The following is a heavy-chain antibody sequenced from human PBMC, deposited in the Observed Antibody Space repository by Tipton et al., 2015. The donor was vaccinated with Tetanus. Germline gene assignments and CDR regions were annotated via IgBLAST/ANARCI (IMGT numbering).Heavy chain of an antibody. CDR2: IHHSWST. CDR1: GDSISSYY. V-gene: IGHV4-59*08. Sequence: TLSLTCTVSGDSISSYYWSWVRQAPEKGLEWIGYIHHSWSTNYNPPLNSRITISTDTSKNQLSLTVRSVTAADTAVYYCARQVGDTYGSALDHWGQGTLVTVSS. J-gene: IGHJ5*02. D-gene: IGHD5-18*01. CDR3: ARQVGDTYGSALDH.